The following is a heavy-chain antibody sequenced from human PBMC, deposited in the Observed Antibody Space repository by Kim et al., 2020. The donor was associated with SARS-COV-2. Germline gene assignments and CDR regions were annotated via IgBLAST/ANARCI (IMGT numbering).Heavy chain of an antibody. CDR1: GGSFSGYY. Sequence: SETLSLTCAVYGGSFSGYYWSWIRQPPGKGLEWIGEINHSGSTNYNPSLKSRVTISVDTSKNQFSLKLSSVTAADTAVYYCARGRMAPQEYCSSTSCSSHRNMDVWGKGTTVTVSS. J-gene: IGHJ6*03. CDR3: ARGRMAPQEYCSSTSCSSHRNMDV. D-gene: IGHD2-2*01. V-gene: IGHV4-34*01. CDR2: INHSGST.